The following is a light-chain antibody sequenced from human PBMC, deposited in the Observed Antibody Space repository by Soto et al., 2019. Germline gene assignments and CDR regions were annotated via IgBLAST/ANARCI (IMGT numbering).Light chain of an antibody. V-gene: IGKV3-15*01. CDR2: GAS. Sequence: EIVMTQSPATLSVSPGERATLSCRASQSVSSNLAWYQQKPGQAPRLLIYGASTRATGIPARFSGSGSGTEFTLTISSLPSEDFAVYYCQPYNNRPPLTFGGGTKVEIK. J-gene: IGKJ4*01. CDR1: QSVSSN. CDR3: QPYNNRPPLT.